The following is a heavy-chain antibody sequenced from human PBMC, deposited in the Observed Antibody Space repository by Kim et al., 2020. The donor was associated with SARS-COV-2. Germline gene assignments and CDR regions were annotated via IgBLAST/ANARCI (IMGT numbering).Heavy chain of an antibody. CDR2: IDWDDDK. V-gene: IGHV2-70*11. J-gene: IGHJ4*02. Sequence: QPPGKALELLARIDWDDDKYYSTSLKTRLTISKDTSNSQVVHTMTNMDPVYTATYYCARELTTVVTLDYWGQETLVTVSS. D-gene: IGHD4-17*01. CDR3: ARELTTVVTLDY.